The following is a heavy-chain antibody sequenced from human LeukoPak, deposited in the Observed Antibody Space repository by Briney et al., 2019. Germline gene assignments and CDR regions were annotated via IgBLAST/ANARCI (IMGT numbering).Heavy chain of an antibody. Sequence: PGGSLRLSCAASGFTFSSYGMSWVRQAPGKVLEWVSAISGSGGSTYYADSVKGRFTISRDNSKNTLYLQMNSLRAEDTAVYYCAKAPYGSGSYADYWGQGTLVTVSS. CDR3: AKAPYGSGSYADY. D-gene: IGHD3-10*01. J-gene: IGHJ4*02. CDR1: GFTFSSYG. V-gene: IGHV3-23*01. CDR2: ISGSGGST.